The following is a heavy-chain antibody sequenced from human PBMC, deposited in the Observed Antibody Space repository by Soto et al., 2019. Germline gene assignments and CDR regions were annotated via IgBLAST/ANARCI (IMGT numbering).Heavy chain of an antibody. CDR3: ASSYYDSSGYFPFDY. Sequence: SETLSLTCSVSGGSINGYWWSWIRRPAGKGLEWIGRIYTSGSTNYNPSLKSRVTMSVDTSKNQFSLKLSSVTAADTAVYYCASSYYDSSGYFPFDYWGQGTLVTVSS. J-gene: IGHJ4*02. V-gene: IGHV4-4*07. CDR1: GGSINGYW. D-gene: IGHD3-22*01. CDR2: IYTSGST.